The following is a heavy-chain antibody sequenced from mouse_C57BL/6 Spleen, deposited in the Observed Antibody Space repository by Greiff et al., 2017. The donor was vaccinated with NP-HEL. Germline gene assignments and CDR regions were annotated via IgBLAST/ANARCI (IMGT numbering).Heavy chain of an antibody. J-gene: IGHJ2*01. Sequence: VQLQQSGPELVKPGASVKISCKASGYTFTDYYMNWVKQSHGKSLEWIGDINPNNGGTSYNQKFKGKATLTVDKSSSTAYMELRSLTSEDSAVYYCARHYYDVYFDYWGQGTTLTVSS. CDR3: ARHYYDVYFDY. V-gene: IGHV1-26*01. CDR1: GYTFTDYY. CDR2: INPNNGGT. D-gene: IGHD1-2*01.